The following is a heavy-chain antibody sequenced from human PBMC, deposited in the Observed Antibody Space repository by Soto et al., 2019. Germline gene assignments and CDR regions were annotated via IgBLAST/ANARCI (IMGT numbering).Heavy chain of an antibody. CDR3: AGVGVVVKTFDY. J-gene: IGHJ4*02. Sequence: SETLSLTCAVSGYSISSGYYWGWIRQPPGKGVEWVGSIYHSGSTYYNPSLKRRVTISVDTSKNQFSLKLSSVTAADTAVYYCAGVGVVVKTFDYWGQGTLVT. CDR2: IYHSGST. D-gene: IGHD3-22*01. V-gene: IGHV4-38-2*01. CDR1: GYSISSGYY.